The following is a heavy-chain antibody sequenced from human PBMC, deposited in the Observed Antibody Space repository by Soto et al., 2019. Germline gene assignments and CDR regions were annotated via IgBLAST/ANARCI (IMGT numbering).Heavy chain of an antibody. Sequence: SGPTLVNPTQTLTLTCTFSGFSLSTSGMCVSWIRQPPGKALEWLALIDWDDDKYYSTSLKTRLTISKDTSKNQVVLTMTNMDPVDTATYYCARIPVDTAMVRNYYYHYGMDVWGQGTTVTVSS. V-gene: IGHV2-70*01. CDR1: GFSLSTSGMC. D-gene: IGHD5-18*01. J-gene: IGHJ6*02. CDR3: ARIPVDTAMVRNYYYHYGMDV. CDR2: IDWDDDK.